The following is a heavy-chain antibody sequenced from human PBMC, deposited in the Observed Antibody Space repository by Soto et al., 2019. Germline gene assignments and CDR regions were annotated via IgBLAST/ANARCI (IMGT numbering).Heavy chain of an antibody. J-gene: IGHJ4*02. D-gene: IGHD3-3*01. CDR3: TTSYDFWSGYYRGGGDY. CDR1: GFTFINAW. CDR2: IKSKTDGGTT. V-gene: IGHV3-15*01. Sequence: LRLSCAASGFTFINAWMSWVRQAPGKGLEWVGRIKSKTDGGTTDYAAPVKGRFTISRDDSKNTLYLQMNSLKTEDTAVYYCTTSYDFWSGYYRGGGDYWGQGTLVTVSS.